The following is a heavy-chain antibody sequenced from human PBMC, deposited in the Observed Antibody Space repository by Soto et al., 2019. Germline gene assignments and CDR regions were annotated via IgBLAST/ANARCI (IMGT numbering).Heavy chain of an antibody. D-gene: IGHD1-20*01. CDR2: ISGSGDST. Sequence: EVQLLESGGGLVQPGGSLRLSCAASGFTFSSYAMSWVRQAPGKGLEWVSAISGSGDSTYYADSVKGRFTISRDNSKNTLYLQMNSLRAEDTAAYYCAKAMGQVDNWNYWYFHLWGRGTLVTVSS. CDR3: AKAMGQVDNWNYWYFHL. J-gene: IGHJ2*01. CDR1: GFTFSSYA. V-gene: IGHV3-23*01.